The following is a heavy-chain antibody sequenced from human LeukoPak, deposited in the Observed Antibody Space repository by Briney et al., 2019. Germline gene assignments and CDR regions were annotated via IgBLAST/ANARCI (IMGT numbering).Heavy chain of an antibody. Sequence: ASVKVSRKASGYTFTSDYMHWVRQAPGQGLEWMGIINPSGGSMNYAQNFQGRVTMTRDTSTSTVYMELSSLTSEGTAVYYCARGSRYFDYWGQGTLVTVSS. J-gene: IGHJ4*02. CDR2: INPSGGSM. CDR1: GYTFTSDY. D-gene: IGHD3-10*01. V-gene: IGHV1-46*01. CDR3: ARGSRYFDY.